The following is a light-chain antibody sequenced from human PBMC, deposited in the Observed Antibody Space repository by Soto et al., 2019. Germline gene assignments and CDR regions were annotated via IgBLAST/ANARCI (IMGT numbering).Light chain of an antibody. CDR1: SSNVGSNT. Sequence: QSVLTQPPSASGTPGQRVTISCSGSSSNVGSNTVNWYQQLPGTAPKLRMYSNNQRPSGVPDRFSGSKSGTSASLAISGLQSEYEANYYCAAWIDSLDGYVFGTGTKVTVL. CDR2: SNN. CDR3: AAWIDSLDGYV. V-gene: IGLV1-44*01. J-gene: IGLJ1*01.